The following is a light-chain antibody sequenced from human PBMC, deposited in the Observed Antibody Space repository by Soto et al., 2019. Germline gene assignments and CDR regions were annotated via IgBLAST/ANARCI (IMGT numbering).Light chain of an antibody. CDR3: QQTYNVPIT. CDR1: QTISSS. CDR2: AAS. Sequence: DIQMTQSPSSLSASVGDRVTITCRARQTISSSLSWFQQKPGKAPKLLIYAASTLQSGVPSRFSGRGGGTDFTLTFNSLQPHDFAIYYCQQTYNVPITFGQSTRLEIK. J-gene: IGKJ5*01. V-gene: IGKV1-39*01.